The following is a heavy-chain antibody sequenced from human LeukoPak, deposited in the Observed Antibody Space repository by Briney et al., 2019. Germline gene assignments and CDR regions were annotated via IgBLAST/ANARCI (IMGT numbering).Heavy chain of an antibody. D-gene: IGHD1-26*01. V-gene: IGHV4-34*01. CDR1: GGSFSGYY. J-gene: IGHJ5*02. CDR3: TREVRSAWASFDP. CDR2: INHSGST. Sequence: SETLSLTCAVYGGSFSGYYWSWIRQPPGKGLEWIGEINHSGSTNYNPSLKSRVTISVDTSKNQFSLKLTSVTAADTAVYYCTREVRSAWASFDPWGQGTLVIVSS.